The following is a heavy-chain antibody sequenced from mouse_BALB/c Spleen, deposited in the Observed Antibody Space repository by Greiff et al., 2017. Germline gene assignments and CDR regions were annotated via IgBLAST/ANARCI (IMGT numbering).Heavy chain of an antibody. CDR1: GFTFSSYG. Sequence: EVKLMESGGDLVKPGGSLKLSCAASGFTFSSYGMSWVRQTPDKRLEWVATISSGGSYTYYPDSVKGRFTISRDNAKNTLYLQMSSLKSEDTAMYYCARHGGMIPFAYWGQGTLVTVSA. J-gene: IGHJ3*01. CDR3: ARHGGMIPFAY. D-gene: IGHD2-4*01. CDR2: ISSGGSYT. V-gene: IGHV5-6*01.